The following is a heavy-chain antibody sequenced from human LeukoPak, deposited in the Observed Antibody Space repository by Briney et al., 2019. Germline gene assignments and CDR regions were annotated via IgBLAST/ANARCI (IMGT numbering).Heavy chain of an antibody. CDR1: GLTFSSYS. CDR2: ISSSSSYI. D-gene: IGHD3-16*02. J-gene: IGHJ4*02. Sequence: GGSLRLSCAASGLTFSSYSMNWVRQAPGKGLEWVSSISSSSSYIYYADSVKGRFTISRDNAKNSLYLQMNSLRAEDTAVYYCASGLSLAQFFDCWGQGTLVTVSS. CDR3: ASGLSLAQFFDC. V-gene: IGHV3-21*01.